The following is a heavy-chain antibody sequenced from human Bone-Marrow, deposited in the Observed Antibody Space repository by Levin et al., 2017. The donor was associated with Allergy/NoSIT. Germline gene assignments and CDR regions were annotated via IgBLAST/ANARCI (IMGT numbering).Heavy chain of an antibody. D-gene: IGHD4-17*01. CDR1: GFSISSGYY. CDR3: ARDRGDFVPGDAFDV. J-gene: IGHJ3*01. CDR2: ISHSGTT. V-gene: IGHV4-38-2*02. Sequence: SETLSLTCTVSGFSISSGYYWGWIRQPPGKGLAWIAVISHSGTTYYNPSLKSRVSISVDTSKMQLSLGLTSVTAADTAVYYCARDRGDFVPGDAFDVWGQGTMVTVSS.